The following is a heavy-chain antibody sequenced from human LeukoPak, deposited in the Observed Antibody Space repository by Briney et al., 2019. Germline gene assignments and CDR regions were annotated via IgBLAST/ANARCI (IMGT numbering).Heavy chain of an antibody. J-gene: IGHJ4*02. Sequence: ASVKVSCKASGYTFTNYDISWVRQATGQGLEWMGWMNPNSGKTGYAQRFQGRITITRNTSISTAYMELSSLRSEDTAVFYCARVANSPGDYWGQGTLVAVSS. CDR1: GYTFTNYD. D-gene: IGHD4/OR15-4a*01. CDR3: ARVANSPGDY. V-gene: IGHV1-8*03. CDR2: MNPNSGKT.